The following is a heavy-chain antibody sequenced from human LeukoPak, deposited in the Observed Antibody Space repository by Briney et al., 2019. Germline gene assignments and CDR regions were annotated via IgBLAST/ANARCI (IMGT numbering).Heavy chain of an antibody. CDR1: GFTFSSYG. CDR2: IRYDGSNK. CDR3: ARTNYVWGSHDAFDI. Sequence: GGSLRLSCAASGFTFSSYGMHWVRQAPGKGLEWVAFIRYDGSNKYYADSVKGRFTISRDNSKNTLYLQMNSLRAEDTAVYYCARTNYVWGSHDAFDIWGQGTMVTVSS. J-gene: IGHJ3*02. D-gene: IGHD3-16*01. V-gene: IGHV3-30*02.